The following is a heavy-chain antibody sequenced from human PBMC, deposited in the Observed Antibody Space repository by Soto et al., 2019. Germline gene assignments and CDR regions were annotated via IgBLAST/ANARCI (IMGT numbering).Heavy chain of an antibody. D-gene: IGHD6-13*01. CDR1: GFTVSSHY. J-gene: IGHJ4*02. Sequence: GGSLRLSCEGSGFTVSSHYMNWVRQAPGKGLEWVSVIYSDGTTFYADSVKGRFTISRDNFRNTLFLQMNSLRDEDTALYYCARGIPEALWGQGTLVTVSS. CDR2: IYSDGTT. CDR3: ARGIPEAL. V-gene: IGHV3-66*01.